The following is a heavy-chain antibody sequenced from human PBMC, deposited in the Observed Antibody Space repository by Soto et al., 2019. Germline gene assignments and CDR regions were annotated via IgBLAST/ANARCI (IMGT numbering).Heavy chain of an antibody. CDR1: GGSVSSGSFY. J-gene: IGHJ6*02. Sequence: PSETLSLTXTVSGGSVSSGSFYWSWIRRPPGKGLEWIGYFYDSGSTNYNPSLRSRVTMSVDTSKNQFSLKLSSVTAADTAVYYCAAPAPPATNYYYAMDVWGQGTTVTVSS. V-gene: IGHV4-61*01. CDR2: FYDSGST. D-gene: IGHD5-12*01. CDR3: AAPAPPATNYYYAMDV.